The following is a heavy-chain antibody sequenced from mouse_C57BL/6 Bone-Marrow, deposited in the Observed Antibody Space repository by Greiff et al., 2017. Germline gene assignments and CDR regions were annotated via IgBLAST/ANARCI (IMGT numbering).Heavy chain of an antibody. Sequence: EVHLVESGGDLVKPGGSLKLSCAASGFTFSSYGMSWVRQTPDKRLEWVATLSSGGSYTYYPDSVKGRFTISRDNAKNTLYLQMSSLKSEDTAMYYCARARLRRSWFAYWGQGTLVTVSA. V-gene: IGHV5-6*01. J-gene: IGHJ3*01. CDR2: LSSGGSYT. CDR1: GFTFSSYG. CDR3: ARARLRRSWFAY. D-gene: IGHD2-4*01.